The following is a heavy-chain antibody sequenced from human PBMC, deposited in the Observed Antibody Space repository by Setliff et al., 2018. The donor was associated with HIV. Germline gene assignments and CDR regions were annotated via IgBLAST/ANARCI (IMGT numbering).Heavy chain of an antibody. CDR3: ARQPYYDDDGTNLPSEWRVLG. CDR2: ISAYNGDT. D-gene: IGHD3-16*01. Sequence: ASVKVSCKASGYTFSSYGISWVRQAPGQGLEWVGWISAYNGDTKYAQKLQGRVTMTTDTSTSTAYMELRSLRSDDAAVYYCARQPYYDDDGTNLPSEWRVLGWGQGTLVTVSS. CDR1: GYTFSSYG. J-gene: IGHJ4*02. V-gene: IGHV1-18*01.